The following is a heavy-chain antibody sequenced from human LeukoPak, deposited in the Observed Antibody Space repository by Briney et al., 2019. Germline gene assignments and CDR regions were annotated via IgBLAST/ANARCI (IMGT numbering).Heavy chain of an antibody. V-gene: IGHV3-23*01. Sequence: GGSLRLSCAASGFTFCSYAMSWVRQAPGKGLEWVSGISGSGGSTHYADSVKDRFTISRDNSKNTLYLQMNSLRAEDTAGYYWAKETVVVVAATPDAFDIWGQGTMVTVSS. CDR1: GFTFCSYA. CDR3: AKETVVVVAATPDAFDI. CDR2: ISGSGGST. D-gene: IGHD2-15*01. J-gene: IGHJ3*02.